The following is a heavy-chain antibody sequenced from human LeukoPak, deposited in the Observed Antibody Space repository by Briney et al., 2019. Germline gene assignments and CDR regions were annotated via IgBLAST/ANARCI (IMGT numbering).Heavy chain of an antibody. D-gene: IGHD2-2*01. CDR1: GFTFSTYN. Sequence: GGSLRLSCAASGFTFSTYNMNWVRQAPGKGLEWVSFISTSSSYIYYADSVKDRFTISRDNAKNSLYLQMNSLRAEDTAVYYCARAPSSPYYYYYMDVWGKGTTVTVSS. V-gene: IGHV3-21*01. CDR2: ISTSSSYI. CDR3: ARAPSSPYYYYYMDV. J-gene: IGHJ6*03.